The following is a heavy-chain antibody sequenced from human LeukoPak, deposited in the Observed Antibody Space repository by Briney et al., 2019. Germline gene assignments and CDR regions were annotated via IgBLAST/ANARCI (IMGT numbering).Heavy chain of an antibody. V-gene: IGHV3-21*01. Sequence: PGGSLRLSCAASGLTFSSYSMNWVRQAPGKGLEWVSSISSSSSYIYYADSVKGRFTISRDNAKNSLYLQMNSLRAEDTAVYYCARDGLRGLTHFDYWGQGTLVTVSS. CDR2: ISSSSSYI. CDR1: GLTFSSYS. CDR3: ARDGLRGLTHFDY. J-gene: IGHJ4*02. D-gene: IGHD1-14*01.